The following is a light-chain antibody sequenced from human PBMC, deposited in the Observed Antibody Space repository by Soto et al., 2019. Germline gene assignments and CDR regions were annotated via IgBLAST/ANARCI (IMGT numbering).Light chain of an antibody. V-gene: IGKV3-15*01. CDR1: QSVSSN. CDR3: QQYNNWPRT. J-gene: IGKJ2*01. CDR2: GAS. Sequence: VMAQSPATLSLSPGERATLSCRASQSVSSNLAWYEQKRGQAPRLLSYGASSRATGIPARFSGSGSGTEFTLTIGSLQSDDFEVYYCQQYNNWPRTFGQGTKVDIK.